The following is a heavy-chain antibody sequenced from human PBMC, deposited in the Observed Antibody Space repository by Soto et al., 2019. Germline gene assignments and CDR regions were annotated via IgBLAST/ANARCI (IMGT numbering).Heavy chain of an antibody. D-gene: IGHD2-2*01. CDR1: GFSLSTNGVG. CDR2: IYWDDDK. V-gene: IGHV2-5*02. Sequence: QITLKESGPTLVKPTQTLTLTCTFSGFSLSTNGVGVVLIRQPPGKALEWLALIYWDDDKRYSPFLESRLTITKDAYKNQVVLTMTNMDPVDTATYYCAHRLCNSTSCHPYYYYLMPFSGQGTTVTVSS. CDR3: AHRLCNSTSCHPYYYYLMPF. J-gene: IGHJ6*02.